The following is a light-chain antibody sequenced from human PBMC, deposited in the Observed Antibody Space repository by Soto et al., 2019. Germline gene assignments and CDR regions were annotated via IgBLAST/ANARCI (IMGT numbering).Light chain of an antibody. J-gene: IGKJ1*01. CDR1: QSVSSW. V-gene: IGKV1-5*01. Sequence: DIQMTQSPSTLSASVGDRVTITCRASQSVSSWLAWYQQKPGKAPKLLIFDASTLDSGVPSRFSGSGSGTVFTLTISNLQPDDFATYYCQQYNSYVWTFGQGTKVDIK. CDR2: DAS. CDR3: QQYNSYVWT.